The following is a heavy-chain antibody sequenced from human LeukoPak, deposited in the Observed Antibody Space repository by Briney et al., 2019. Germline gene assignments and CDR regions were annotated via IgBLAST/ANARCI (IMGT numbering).Heavy chain of an antibody. CDR2: IYTSGST. J-gene: IGHJ5*02. Sequence: PSETLSLTCTVSGGSISSYYWSWIRQPAGKGLEWIGRIYTSGSTNYNPSLKSRVTMSVDTSKNQFSLKLSSVTAADTAVYSCARTPRDCSSTSCYFWFDPWGQGTLVTVSS. D-gene: IGHD2-2*01. CDR1: GGSISSYY. V-gene: IGHV4-4*07. CDR3: ARTPRDCSSTSCYFWFDP.